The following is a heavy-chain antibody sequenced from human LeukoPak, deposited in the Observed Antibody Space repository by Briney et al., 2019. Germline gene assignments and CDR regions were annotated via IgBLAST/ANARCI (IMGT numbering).Heavy chain of an antibody. D-gene: IGHD3-3*01. CDR1: GGPFSGYY. CDR3: ARYAHYDFWSGYYDYYMDV. CDR2: INHSGST. V-gene: IGHV4-34*01. J-gene: IGHJ6*03. Sequence: PSETLSLTCALYGGPFSGYYWSWIRQPPGKGREGIGEINHSGSTNYNPSLKSRVTISVDTSKNQFSLKLSSVTAADTAVHYCARYAHYDFWSGYYDYYMDVWGKGTTVTVSS.